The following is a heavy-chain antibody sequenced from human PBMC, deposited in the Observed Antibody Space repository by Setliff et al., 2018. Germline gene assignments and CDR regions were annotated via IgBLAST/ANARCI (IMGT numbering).Heavy chain of an antibody. Sequence: SVKVSCKSSGGTFSSSGITWVRQAPGQGLQWLGRFIPILGATNYVQNFQGRVTITADESTSTGYMELRSLRSDDTAVYYCARELRSPYWHLDSWGQGTQVTVSS. J-gene: IGHJ5*01. CDR2: FIPILGAT. D-gene: IGHD3-16*01. CDR1: GGTFSSSG. CDR3: ARELRSPYWHLDS. V-gene: IGHV1-69*13.